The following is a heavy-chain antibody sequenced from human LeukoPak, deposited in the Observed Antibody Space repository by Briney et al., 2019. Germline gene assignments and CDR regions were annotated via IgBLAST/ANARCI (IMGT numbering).Heavy chain of an antibody. D-gene: IGHD2-8*01. CDR2: ISGSGDYT. V-gene: IGHV3-23*01. Sequence: GGSLRLSCAASGFTFSSYAMTWVRQAPGKWLEWVSAISGSGDYTYYADSVKGRFTISRDNSKNSLYLQMNSLRAEDTAVYYCARVGNEGAFDIWGQGTMVTVSS. CDR3: ARVGNEGAFDI. J-gene: IGHJ3*02. CDR1: GFTFSSYA.